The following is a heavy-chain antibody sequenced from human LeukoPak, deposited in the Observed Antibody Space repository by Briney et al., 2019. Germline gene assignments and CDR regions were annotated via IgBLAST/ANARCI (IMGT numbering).Heavy chain of an antibody. J-gene: IGHJ6*03. D-gene: IGHD4-17*01. V-gene: IGHV3-21*01. CDR1: GFTFGDYA. CDR3: AREGDYGDYYYYYYMDV. CDR2: ISSSSSYI. Sequence: SGGSLRLSCTASGFTFGDYAMSWVRQAPGKGLEWVSSISSSSSYIYYADSVKGRFTISRDNAKNSLYLQMNSLSAEDTAVYYCAREGDYGDYYYYYYMDVWGKGTTVTVSS.